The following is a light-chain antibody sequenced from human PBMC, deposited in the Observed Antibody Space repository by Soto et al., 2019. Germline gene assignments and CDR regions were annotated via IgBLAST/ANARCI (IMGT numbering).Light chain of an antibody. J-gene: IGLJ1*01. CDR3: SSYTASSTLL. CDR1: SSDVGGYNY. CDR2: EVS. V-gene: IGLV2-14*03. Sequence: QSVLTQPASVSGSPGQSITISCTGTSSDVGGYNYVSWSQQHPGKAPKLLISEVSNRPSGVSNRFSGSKSGNTASLTISGLQADDEADYYCSSYTASSTLLFGTGTKVTLL.